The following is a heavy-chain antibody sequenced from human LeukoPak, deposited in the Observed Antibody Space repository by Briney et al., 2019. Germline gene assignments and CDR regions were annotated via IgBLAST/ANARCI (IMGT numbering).Heavy chain of an antibody. V-gene: IGHV1-2*02. J-gene: IGHJ4*02. CDR2: INPNSGGT. CDR3: ARVRATMIVVVMDFDY. CDR1: GYTFTGYY. D-gene: IGHD3-22*01. Sequence: ASVKVSCKASGYTFTGYYMHWVRQAPGQGLEWMGWINPNSGGTNYAQKFQGRVTMTRDTSISTAYMELSRPRSDDTAVYYCARVRATMIVVVMDFDYWGQGTLVTVSS.